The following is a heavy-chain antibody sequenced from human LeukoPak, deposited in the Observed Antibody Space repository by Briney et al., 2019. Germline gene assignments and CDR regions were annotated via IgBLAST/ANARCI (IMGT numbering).Heavy chain of an antibody. CDR1: GGTFSSYA. D-gene: IGHD3-10*01. J-gene: IGHJ4*02. V-gene: IGHV1-69*05. CDR2: IIPIFGTA. CDR3: AREGPYGSGSYSALDY. Sequence: GASVKVSCKASGGTFSSYAISWVRQAPGQGLEWMGRIIPIFGTANYAQKFQGRVTITTDESTSTAYMELSSLRSEDTAVYYCAREGPYGSGSYSALDYWGQGTLVTVSS.